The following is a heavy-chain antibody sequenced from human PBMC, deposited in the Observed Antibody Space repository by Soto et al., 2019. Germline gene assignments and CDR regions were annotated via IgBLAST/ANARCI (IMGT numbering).Heavy chain of an antibody. D-gene: IGHD2-15*01. J-gene: IGHJ5*02. CDR2: IYPGDSDT. CDR3: ATGKRSYCSGGSCYWNWFDP. Sequence: PGESLKISCKGSGYSFTSYWIGWVRQMPGKGLEWMGIIYPGDSDTRYSPSFQGQVTISADKSTSTAYLQWSSLKASDTAMYYCATGKRSYCSGGSCYWNWFDPWGQGTLVTVSS. V-gene: IGHV5-51*01. CDR1: GYSFTSYW.